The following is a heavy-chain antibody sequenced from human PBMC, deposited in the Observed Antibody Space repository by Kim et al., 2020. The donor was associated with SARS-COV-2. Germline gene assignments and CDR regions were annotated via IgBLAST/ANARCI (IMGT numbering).Heavy chain of an antibody. CDR2: IIPIFGTA. CDR1: GGTFSSYA. J-gene: IGHJ6*02. V-gene: IGHV1-69*13. CDR3: ARVKGNIIGPNYYGMDV. Sequence: SVKVSCKASGGTFSSYAISWVRQAPGQGLEWMGGIIPIFGTANYAQKFQGRVTITADESTSTAYMELSSLRSEDTAVYYCARVKGNIIGPNYYGMDVWGQGTPVTVSS.